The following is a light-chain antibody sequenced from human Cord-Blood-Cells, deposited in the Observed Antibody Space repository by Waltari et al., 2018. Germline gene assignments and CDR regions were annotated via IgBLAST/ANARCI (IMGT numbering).Light chain of an antibody. CDR2: QDS. Sequence: SYDLTQSPSVSVSPGQTASITYSGDKLGDKYACWYQQKPGQSPVLVIYQDSKRPSGIPARFSGSNTGNTATLTISGTQAMDEADYYCQSWDSSTAVFGGGTKLTVL. J-gene: IGLJ2*01. CDR3: QSWDSSTAV. V-gene: IGLV3-1*01. CDR1: KLGDKY.